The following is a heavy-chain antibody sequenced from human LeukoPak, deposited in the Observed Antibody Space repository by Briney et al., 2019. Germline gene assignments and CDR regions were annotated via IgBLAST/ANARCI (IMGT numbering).Heavy chain of an antibody. CDR3: ARVAHPSSADGSVRVVGDY. Sequence: AASVKVSCKASGYTFTGYYMHWVRQAPGQGLEWMGRINSNSGVTNYAQQFQGRVTMTRDTSISTAYMELSRLRSDDTAVYYCARVAHPSSADGSVRVVGDYWGQGTLVTVSS. D-gene: IGHD3-22*01. CDR1: GYTFTGYY. J-gene: IGHJ4*02. V-gene: IGHV1-2*06. CDR2: INSNSGVT.